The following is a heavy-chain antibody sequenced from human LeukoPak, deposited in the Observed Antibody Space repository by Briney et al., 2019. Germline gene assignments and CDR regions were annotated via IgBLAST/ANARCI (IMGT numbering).Heavy chain of an antibody. J-gene: IGHJ4*02. D-gene: IGHD1-7*01. CDR2: INPNSGDT. Sequence: GASVKVSCKTSGYAFIAYYIYWVRQAPGQGLEWMGRINPNSGDTNYAQKFQARVTMTRDKSINTAYMGLTSLTSDDRAVYYCARGAGITGTNWVRLDYFDFWGQGTLVTVSS. V-gene: IGHV1-2*06. CDR1: GYAFIAYY. CDR3: ARGAGITGTNWVRLDYFDF.